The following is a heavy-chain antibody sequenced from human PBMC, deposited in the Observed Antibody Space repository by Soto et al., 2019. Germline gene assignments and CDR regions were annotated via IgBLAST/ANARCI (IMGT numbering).Heavy chain of an antibody. CDR3: ARRGGGVPGLYFDY. Sequence: QVQLQESGPGLVKPSQTLSLTCTVSGGSISSGDYYWSWIRQPPGKGLEWLGYIHYGGSTYYNPSLKSRVTISVDTSKNQFSLKLSSVTAADTAVYYCARRGGGVPGLYFDYWGQGTLVTVSS. J-gene: IGHJ4*02. CDR2: IHYGGST. D-gene: IGHD2-15*01. V-gene: IGHV4-30-4*01. CDR1: GGSISSGDYY.